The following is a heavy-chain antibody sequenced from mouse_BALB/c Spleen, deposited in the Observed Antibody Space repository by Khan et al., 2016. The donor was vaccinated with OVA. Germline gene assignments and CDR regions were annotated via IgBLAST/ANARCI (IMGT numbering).Heavy chain of an antibody. J-gene: IGHJ3*01. V-gene: IGHV1S137*01. D-gene: IGHD2-3*01. Sequence: QVQLQQSGPELVRPGVSVKISCKGPDYTFTDYPMHWVQQSHVKSLEWIGAVSTYYGNTNYNQKFKGKAIMTVDKSSSPAYMELARLTSEDSAIYYCARDDGCSLVAYWGQGTLVTVSA. CDR3: ARDDGCSLVAY. CDR1: DYTFTDYP. CDR2: VSTYYGNT.